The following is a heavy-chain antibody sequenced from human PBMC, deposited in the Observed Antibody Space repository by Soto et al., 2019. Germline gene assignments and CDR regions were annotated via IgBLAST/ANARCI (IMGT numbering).Heavy chain of an antibody. Sequence: QVQLQESGPGLVKPSGTLSLICAVSSGSISGSNWWSWVRQPPGKGLEWIGEIYHSGSTNYKPSLKSRVTISLDKSKNQFSLRLSSVTAADTAVYYCARGPQREVDYYYYMDVWGKGTTVTVSS. CDR1: SGSISGSNW. D-gene: IGHD1-26*01. CDR3: ARGPQREVDYYYYMDV. V-gene: IGHV4-4*02. CDR2: IYHSGST. J-gene: IGHJ6*03.